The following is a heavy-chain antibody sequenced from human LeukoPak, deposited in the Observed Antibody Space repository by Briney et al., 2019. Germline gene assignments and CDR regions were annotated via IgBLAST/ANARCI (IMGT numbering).Heavy chain of an antibody. J-gene: IGHJ6*02. D-gene: IGHD3-10*01. CDR2: ISSSSSYI. CDR1: GFTFSSYS. V-gene: IGHV3-21*01. CDR3: ARALYYYGSGSLYGMDV. Sequence: GGSLRLSCAASGFTFSSYSMNWVRQAPGRGLEWVSSISSSSSYIYYADSVKGRFTISRDNAKNSLYLQMNSLRAEDTAVYYCARALYYYGSGSLYGMDVWGQGTTVTVSS.